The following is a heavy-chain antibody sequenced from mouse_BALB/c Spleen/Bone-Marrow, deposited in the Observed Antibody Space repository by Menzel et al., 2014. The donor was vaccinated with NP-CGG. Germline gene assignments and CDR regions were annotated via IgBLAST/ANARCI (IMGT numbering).Heavy chain of an antibody. J-gene: IGHJ3*01. Sequence: EVNVVESGGGLVQPGGSLRLSCATSGFTFTDYYMSWVRQPPGKALEWLGFIRNKANGYTTEYSASVKGRFTISRDNSQSILYLQMNTLRAEDSATYYCARGGLRPFAYWGQGTLVTVSA. CDR1: GFTFTDYY. CDR2: IRNKANGYTT. V-gene: IGHV7-3*02. D-gene: IGHD2-2*01. CDR3: ARGGLRPFAY.